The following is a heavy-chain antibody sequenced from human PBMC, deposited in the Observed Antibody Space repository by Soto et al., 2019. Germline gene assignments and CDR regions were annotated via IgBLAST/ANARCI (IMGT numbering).Heavy chain of an antibody. CDR3: ARRIVVVPATTYYYGMDV. Sequence: RGESLKISCKGSGYSFTSYWISWVRQMPGKGLEWMGRIDPSDSYINYSPSFQGHVTISADKSISTAYLQWSSLKASDTAMYYCARRIVVVPATTYYYGMDVWGQGTTVTVSS. CDR2: IDPSDSYI. V-gene: IGHV5-10-1*01. CDR1: GYSFTSYW. J-gene: IGHJ6*02. D-gene: IGHD2-2*01.